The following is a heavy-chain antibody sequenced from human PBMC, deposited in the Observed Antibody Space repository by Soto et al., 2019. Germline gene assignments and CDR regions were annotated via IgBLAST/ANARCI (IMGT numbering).Heavy chain of an antibody. V-gene: IGHV4-59*08. CDR2: IYYSGST. CDR1: GGSISSYY. D-gene: IGHD6-6*01. Sequence: PSETLSLTCTVSGGSISSYYWSWIRQPPGKGLEWIGYIYYSGSTNYNPSLKSRVTISVDTSKNQFSLKLSSVTAADTAVYYCARRFRGIAARFSDYFDYWGHGTLVTVSS. CDR3: ARRFRGIAARFSDYFDY. J-gene: IGHJ4*01.